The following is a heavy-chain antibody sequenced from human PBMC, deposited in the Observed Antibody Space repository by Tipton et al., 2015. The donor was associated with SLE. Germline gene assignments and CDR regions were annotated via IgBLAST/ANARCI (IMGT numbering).Heavy chain of an antibody. V-gene: IGHV4-59*01. Sequence: TLSLTCTVSGGSISSYYWSWIRQPPGKGLEWIGYMYYSGSTNYNPSLKSRVSISVDTSKNQFSLKLTSVTAADTAVYYCARNWNYFQFDPWGQGALVTVSS. CDR2: MYYSGST. J-gene: IGHJ5*02. CDR1: GGSISSYY. D-gene: IGHD1-7*01. CDR3: ARNWNYFQFDP.